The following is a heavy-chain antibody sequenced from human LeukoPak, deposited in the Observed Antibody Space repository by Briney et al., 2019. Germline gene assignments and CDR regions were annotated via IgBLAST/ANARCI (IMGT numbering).Heavy chain of an antibody. CDR2: ISPDGSDK. V-gene: IGHV3-7*01. Sequence: GGSLRLSCVASGFTFSTYWMNWVRQAPGKGLERVGTISPDGSDKYYVDSVRGRFTISRDNAKTSLYLQINSLRADDTALYFCARGIVVVVGASDHFDYWGQGTLITVSS. D-gene: IGHD2-15*01. CDR1: GFTFSTYW. CDR3: ARGIVVVVGASDHFDY. J-gene: IGHJ4*02.